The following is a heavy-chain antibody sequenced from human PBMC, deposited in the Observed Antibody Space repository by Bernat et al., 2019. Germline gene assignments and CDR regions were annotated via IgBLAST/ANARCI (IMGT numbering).Heavy chain of an antibody. CDR3: AGRPTRGRFDP. CDR2: IYYSGST. CDR1: GGSISDSTYY. D-gene: IGHD3-10*01. V-gene: IGHV4-39*01. J-gene: IGHJ5*02. Sequence: QLQLQESGPGLVKPSETLSLTCTVSGGSISDSTYYWPWIRQPPGKGLEWVGTIYYSGSTYYNPSLKSRVTISVDTSKNQFSLKLNSVTAADTAVYYCAGRPTRGRFDPWGQGTLVTVSS.